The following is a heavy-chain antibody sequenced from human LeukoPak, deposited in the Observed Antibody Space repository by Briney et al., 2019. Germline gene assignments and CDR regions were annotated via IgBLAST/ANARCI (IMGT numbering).Heavy chain of an antibody. V-gene: IGHV3-23*01. J-gene: IGHJ2*01. CDR2: ISGSGGTT. CDR1: GFTFSSYA. CDR3: AKDNGGNQNWYFDL. Sequence: AGSLRLSCAASGFTFSSYAMSWVRQAPGKGLEWVSAISGSGGTTYYADSVKGRFTISRDNSKNTLYLQMNRLRAEDTAVYYCAKDNGGNQNWYFDLWGRGTLVTVSS. D-gene: IGHD4-23*01.